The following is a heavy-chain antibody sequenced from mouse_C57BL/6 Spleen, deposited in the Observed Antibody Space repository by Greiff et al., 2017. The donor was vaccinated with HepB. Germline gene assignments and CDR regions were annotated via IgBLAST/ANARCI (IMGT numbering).Heavy chain of an antibody. V-gene: IGHV5-6*02. CDR3: ARPYEDYAMDY. Sequence: DVMLVESGGDLVKPGGSLKLSCAASGFTFSSYGMSWVRQTPDKRLEWVATISSGGSYTYYPDSVKGRFTISRDNAKNTLYLQMSSLKSEDTAMYYCARPYEDYAMDYWGQGTSVTVSS. J-gene: IGHJ4*01. CDR1: GFTFSSYG. D-gene: IGHD2-10*02. CDR2: ISSGGSYT.